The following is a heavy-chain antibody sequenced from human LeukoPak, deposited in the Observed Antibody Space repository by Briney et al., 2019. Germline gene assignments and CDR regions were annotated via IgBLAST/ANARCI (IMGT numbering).Heavy chain of an antibody. CDR2: INPNSGGA. CDR3: ASSITMIVVVTPQTPFDP. J-gene: IGHJ5*02. D-gene: IGHD3-22*01. V-gene: IGHV1-2*02. CDR1: GYTFTGYY. Sequence: ASVKVSCKASGYTFTGYYMHWVRQAPGQGLERMGWINPNSGGANYAQKFQGRVTMTRDTSISTAYMELSRLRSDDTAVYYCASSITMIVVVTPQTPFDPWGQGTLVTVSS.